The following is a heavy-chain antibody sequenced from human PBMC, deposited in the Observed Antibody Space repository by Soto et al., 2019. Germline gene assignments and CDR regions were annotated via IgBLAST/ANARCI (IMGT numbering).Heavy chain of an antibody. V-gene: IGHV3-30*18. CDR3: AKETSRFAVPAALDY. CDR2: ITYDGRHQ. Sequence: QVQLVASGGGVVQPGRSLRLSCAASGFTFSDYAIHWVRLAPGKGLEWVAVITYDGRHQYYADSVKGRFTISRDNSKNTLFLQMNSVRAEDTALYYCAKETSRFAVPAALDYWGQGTLVTVSS. J-gene: IGHJ4*02. CDR1: GFTFSDYA. D-gene: IGHD2-2*01.